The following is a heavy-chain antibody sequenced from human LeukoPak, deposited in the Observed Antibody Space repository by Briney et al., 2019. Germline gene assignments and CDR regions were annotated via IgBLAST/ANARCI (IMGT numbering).Heavy chain of an antibody. CDR3: ASSGRDYYYGMDV. D-gene: IGHD3-10*01. Sequence: SETLSLTCTVSGGSISSYYWGWIRQPAGKGLEWIGRIYTSGSTNYNPSLKSRVTMSVDTSKNQFSLKLSSVTAADTAVYYCASSGRDYYYGMDVWGQGTTVTVSS. CDR1: GGSISSYY. V-gene: IGHV4-4*07. CDR2: IYTSGST. J-gene: IGHJ6*02.